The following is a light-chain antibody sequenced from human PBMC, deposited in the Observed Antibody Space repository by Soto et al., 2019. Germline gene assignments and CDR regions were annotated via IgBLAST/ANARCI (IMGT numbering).Light chain of an antibody. J-gene: IGLJ3*02. CDR2: STT. V-gene: IGLV7-43*01. Sequence: QTVVTQEPSLTVSPGGTVTLTCASSTGPVTSGYYPNWFQQKPGQAPRPLIYSTTNEHSWTPARFSGSLLGDKAALTLSGVLPEDEAEYYCLLYYGSPQPNWVFGGGTKLTVL. CDR1: TGPVTSGYY. CDR3: LLYYGSPQPNWV.